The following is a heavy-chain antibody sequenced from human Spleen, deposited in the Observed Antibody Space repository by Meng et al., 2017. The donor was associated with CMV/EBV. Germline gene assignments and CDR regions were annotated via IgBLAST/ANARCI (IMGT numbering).Heavy chain of an antibody. CDR1: GFIFNSYA. CDR2: IQYDASGK. J-gene: IGHJ4*02. Sequence: GESLKISCAASGFIFNSYAVHWVRQAPGKGLEWVAYIQYDASGKIYADSVRGRFTISRDNSKSTLYLQMTNLRPEDTALYFCAYYSSSGYYFDYWGQGTLVTVSS. V-gene: IGHV3-30*02. D-gene: IGHD6-13*01. CDR3: AYYSSSGYYFDY.